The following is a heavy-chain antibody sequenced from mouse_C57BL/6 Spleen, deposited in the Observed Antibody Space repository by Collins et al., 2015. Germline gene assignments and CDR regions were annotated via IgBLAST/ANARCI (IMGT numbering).Heavy chain of an antibody. CDR1: GFNIKDTY. V-gene: IGHV14-3*02. CDR3: ARGGTARATGAMDY. J-gene: IGHJ4*01. CDR2: IDPAIVNT. D-gene: IGHD3-2*01. Sequence: EVQLQQSGAELVKPGASVKLSCTASGFNIKDTYMHWVKQRPEQGLEWIGKIDPAIVNTKCDPQFQGKATITADTSSNTAYLQLSSLTSEDTAVYYCARGGTARATGAMDYWGQGTSVTVSS.